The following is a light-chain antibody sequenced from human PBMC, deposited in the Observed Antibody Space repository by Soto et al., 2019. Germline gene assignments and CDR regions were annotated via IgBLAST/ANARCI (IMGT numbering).Light chain of an antibody. CDR2: RNN. Sequence: QSVLTQPPSASGTPGGRVTTPCFGRSSNIGSNPVNWYRHLPGTAPKLLTYRNNQRPSGVPDRFSGSKSGTSASLAISGLQSEDEADYYCAAWDDSLNGRVFGTGTKLTVL. J-gene: IGLJ1*01. V-gene: IGLV1-44*01. CDR1: SSNIGSNP. CDR3: AAWDDSLNGRV.